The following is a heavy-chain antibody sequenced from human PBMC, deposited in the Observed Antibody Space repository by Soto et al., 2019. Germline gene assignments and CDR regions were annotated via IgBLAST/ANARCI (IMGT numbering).Heavy chain of an antibody. V-gene: IGHV4-34*01. CDR3: ARGKLPFICSGGSCYPFFDY. D-gene: IGHD2-15*01. CDR1: GGSFSGYY. Sequence: SETLSLTCAVYGGSFSGYYWSWIRQPPGKGLEWIGEINQSGSTNYNPSLKSRVTISVHTSKNQFSLKLGSVTAADTAVYYCARGKLPFICSGGSCYPFFDYWGQGTLVTVSS. CDR2: INQSGST. J-gene: IGHJ4*02.